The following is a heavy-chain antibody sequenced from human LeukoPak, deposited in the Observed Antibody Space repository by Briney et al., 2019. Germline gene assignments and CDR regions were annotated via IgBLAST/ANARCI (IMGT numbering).Heavy chain of an antibody. D-gene: IGHD2-2*02. CDR3: AKGSCSSTSCYRDDAFDI. J-gene: IGHJ3*02. CDR2: ISSSSSYI. V-gene: IGHV3-21*01. CDR1: GFTFSNYW. Sequence: GGSLRLSCAASGFTFSNYWMSWVRQAPGKGLEWVSSISSSSSYIYYADSVKGRFTISRDNAKNSLYLQMNSLRAEDTAVYYCAKGSCSSTSCYRDDAFDIWGQGTMVTVSS.